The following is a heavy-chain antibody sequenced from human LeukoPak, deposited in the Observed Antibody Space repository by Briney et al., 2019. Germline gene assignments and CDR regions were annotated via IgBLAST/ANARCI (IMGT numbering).Heavy chain of an antibody. Sequence: PGGSLRLSCAASGFTFSSYAMHWVRQAPGKGLEWVAVISYDGSNKYYADSVKGRFTISRDNSKNTLYLQMNSLRADDTAVYYCARELRGSGTYYFDYWGQGTLVTVSS. CDR3: ARELRGSGTYYFDY. D-gene: IGHD3-10*01. V-gene: IGHV3-30*14. J-gene: IGHJ4*02. CDR2: ISYDGSNK. CDR1: GFTFSSYA.